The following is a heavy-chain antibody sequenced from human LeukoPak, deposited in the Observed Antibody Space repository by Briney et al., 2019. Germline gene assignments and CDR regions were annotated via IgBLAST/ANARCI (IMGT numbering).Heavy chain of an antibody. CDR1: GFTFDDYG. V-gene: IGHV3-20*04. CDR2: INWNGGST. D-gene: IGHD5-12*01. CDR3: ARGGWLRSNPPMDV. Sequence: GGSLRFSCAASGFTFDDYGMSWVRQAPGKGLEWVSGINWNGGSTGYADSVKGRFTISRDNAKNSLYLQMNSLRAEDTALYYCARGGWLRSNPPMDVWGKGTTVTVSS. J-gene: IGHJ6*04.